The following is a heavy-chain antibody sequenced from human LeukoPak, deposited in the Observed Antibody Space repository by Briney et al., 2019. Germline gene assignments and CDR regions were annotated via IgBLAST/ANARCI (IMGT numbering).Heavy chain of an antibody. J-gene: IGHJ4*02. D-gene: IGHD3-22*01. CDR1: GFTFSSYS. V-gene: IGHV3-21*01. CDR3: ARRGYF. CDR2: ISSSSSYI. Sequence: GGSLRLSCAASGFTFSSYSMNWVRQAPGKGLEWVSSISSSSSYIYYPDSLKGRFTISRDNAKNSLYLQMNSLRAEDTAVYYCARRGYFGGQGTLVTVSS.